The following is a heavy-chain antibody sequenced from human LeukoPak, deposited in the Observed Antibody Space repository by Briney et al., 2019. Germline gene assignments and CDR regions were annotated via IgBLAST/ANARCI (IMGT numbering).Heavy chain of an antibody. D-gene: IGHD2-15*01. CDR3: ARGHFDCNM. CDR2: VNQEGTEI. V-gene: IGHV3-7*04. CDR1: GFTFSSHW. Sequence: GGSLRLSCATSGFTFSSHWMTWVRQGPGKGLQWVANVNQEGTEINYEDSVKGRFTISRDNAKNSLYLQMNSLRAEDTAVYYCARGHFDCNMWGQGTMVTVSS. J-gene: IGHJ3*02.